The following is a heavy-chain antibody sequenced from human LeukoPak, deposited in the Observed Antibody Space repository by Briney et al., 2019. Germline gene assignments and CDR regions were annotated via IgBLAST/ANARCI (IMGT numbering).Heavy chain of an antibody. CDR1: GFTFSSYW. CDR3: ARVATMIVVVITSINYYYYMDV. D-gene: IGHD3-22*01. V-gene: IGHV3-7*01. Sequence: PGGSLRLSCAASGFTFSSYWMRWVRQAPGKGLERVANIKQDGSEKYYVDSVKGRFTISRDNAKNSLYLQMNSLRAEDTAVYYCARVATMIVVVITSINYYYYMDVWGKGTTVTVSS. CDR2: IKQDGSEK. J-gene: IGHJ6*03.